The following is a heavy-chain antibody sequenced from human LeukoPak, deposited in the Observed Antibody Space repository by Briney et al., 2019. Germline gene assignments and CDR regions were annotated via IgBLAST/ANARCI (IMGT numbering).Heavy chain of an antibody. CDR3: ARALRAVRGYYFDY. D-gene: IGHD3-10*01. Sequence: ADSVKGRFTISRDNAKNSLYLQMNSLRAEDTAVYYCARALRAVRGYYFDYWGQGTLVTVSS. J-gene: IGHJ4*02. V-gene: IGHV3-48*03.